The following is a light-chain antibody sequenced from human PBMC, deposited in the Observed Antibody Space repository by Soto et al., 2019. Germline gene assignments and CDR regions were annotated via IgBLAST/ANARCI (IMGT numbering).Light chain of an antibody. J-gene: IGKJ5*01. CDR1: QSITTW. V-gene: IGKV1-5*01. CDR2: DVS. CDR3: QQLNSYPIT. Sequence: DIQITQSPSFLSASLGDRVTITCRASQSITTWLAWYQQRPGKAPKLLIYDVSSLQSGVPSRFSGSGSGTDFTLTISSLQPEDFATYYCQQLNSYPITFGQGTRLEIK.